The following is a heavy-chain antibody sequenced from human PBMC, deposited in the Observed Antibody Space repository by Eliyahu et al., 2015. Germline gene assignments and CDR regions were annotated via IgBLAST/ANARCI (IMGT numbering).Heavy chain of an antibody. CDR3: ARGHYGMDV. CDR1: GFTFSDYY. J-gene: IGHJ6*02. CDR2: IWNSDTTI. V-gene: IGHV3-11*01. Sequence: QVQLVESGGGLVKPGGSLTLXCAAXGFTFSDYYMSWIRQTPGKGLEWVSYIWNSDTTIYYADSVKGRFTISRDNAKSSVYLQMNSLRAEDTAVYFCARGHYGMDVWGQGTTVTVSS.